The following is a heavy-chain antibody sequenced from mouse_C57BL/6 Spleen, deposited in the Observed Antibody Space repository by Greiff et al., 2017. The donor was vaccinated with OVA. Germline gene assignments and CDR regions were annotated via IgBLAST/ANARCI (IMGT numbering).Heavy chain of an antibody. D-gene: IGHD2-10*01. Sequence: DVKLQESGPELVKPGASVKMSCKASGYTFTDYNMHWVKQSHGKSLEWIGYINPNNGGTSYNQKFKGKATLTVNKSSSTAYMELRSLTSEDSAVYYCARWRAYYGNSIFDYWGQGTTLTVSS. CDR2: INPNNGGT. CDR1: GYTFTDYN. J-gene: IGHJ2*01. CDR3: ARWRAYYGNSIFDY. V-gene: IGHV1-22*01.